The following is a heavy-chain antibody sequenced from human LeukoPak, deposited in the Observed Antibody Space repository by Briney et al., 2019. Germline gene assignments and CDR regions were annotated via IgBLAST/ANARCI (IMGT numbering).Heavy chain of an antibody. CDR3: TRGPTGRWLYYGMDV. J-gene: IGHJ6*02. D-gene: IGHD5-24*01. CDR1: GFTLGDHA. CDR2: IRSKGYGGTT. Sequence: GGSLRFSCITSGFTLGDHAMRWVRQAPGKGLDWVGFIRSKGYGGTTEYAASVKGRFTISRDDSKSIAYLQMNSLKSEDTAVYYCTRGPTGRWLYYGMDVWGQGTTVIVSS. V-gene: IGHV3-49*04.